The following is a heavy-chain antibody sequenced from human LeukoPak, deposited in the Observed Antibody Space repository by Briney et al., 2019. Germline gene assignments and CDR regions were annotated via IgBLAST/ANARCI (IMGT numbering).Heavy chain of an antibody. CDR1: GFTFSSYG. CDR2: ISCDGSNK. J-gene: IGHJ4*02. Sequence: PGGSLRLSCAASGFTFSSYGMHWVRQAPGKGLEWVAVISCDGSNKYYADSVKGRFTISRDNSKNTLYLQMNSLRAEDTAVYYCARDLYSSSSEKDYWGQGTLVTVSS. D-gene: IGHD6-6*01. CDR3: ARDLYSSSSEKDY. V-gene: IGHV3-30*03.